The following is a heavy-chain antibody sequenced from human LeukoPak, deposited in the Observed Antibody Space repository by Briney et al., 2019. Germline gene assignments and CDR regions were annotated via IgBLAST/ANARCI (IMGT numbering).Heavy chain of an antibody. CDR2: IYSGGTT. V-gene: IGHV3-66*01. CDR3: ARVRGWKYFDY. J-gene: IGHJ4*02. Sequence: GGSLRLSCAASGFNVNSNYMSWVRQAPGKGLDWVSVIYSGGTTYYTDSVKGRFTISRDNSKNTLSLQMNSLRAEDTAMYYCARVRGWKYFDYWGQGTLVTVSS. CDR1: GFNVNSNY. D-gene: IGHD1-1*01.